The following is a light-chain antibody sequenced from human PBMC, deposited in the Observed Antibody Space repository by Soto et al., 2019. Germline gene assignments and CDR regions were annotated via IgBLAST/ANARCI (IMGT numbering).Light chain of an antibody. J-gene: IGLJ1*01. CDR1: SSDVGGYNS. V-gene: IGLV2-11*01. CDR2: DVS. Sequence: QSVLTQPRSVSGSPGQSVTISCTGTSSDVGGYNSVSWYQQHPGKAPKLMIYDVSKRPSGVPDRFSGSKSGNTASLTISGLQAEDETDYYCSSYAGSSLVFGTGTKVNVL. CDR3: SSYAGSSLV.